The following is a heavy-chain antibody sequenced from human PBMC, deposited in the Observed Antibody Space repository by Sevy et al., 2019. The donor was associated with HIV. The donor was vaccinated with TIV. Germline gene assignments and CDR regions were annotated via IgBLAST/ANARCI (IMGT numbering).Heavy chain of an antibody. CDR2: IWYGGSDT. CDR1: GFIFSNHG. D-gene: IGHD4-4*01. Sequence: GGSLRLSCAASGFIFSNHGMHWVRQAPGKGLEWVARIWYGGSDTYYGQSVKGRFTISRDNSKNTVDLQMNSLRVEDTAVYYRARDVDSNYDGIDAWGQGTTITVSS. J-gene: IGHJ6*02. V-gene: IGHV3-33*01. CDR3: ARDVDSNYDGIDA.